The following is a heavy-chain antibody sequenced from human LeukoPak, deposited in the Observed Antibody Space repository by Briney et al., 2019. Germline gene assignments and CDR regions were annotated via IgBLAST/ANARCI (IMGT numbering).Heavy chain of an antibody. J-gene: IGHJ3*02. D-gene: IGHD6-6*01. Sequence: ASVKVSCKASGYTFTNYDINWVRQAPGQGLEWMGWMNPNSGNTGYAQKFQGRVTITRNTSIGTAYMELSSLRSEDTAVYYCARANTASRLGDTFDIWGQGTMVTVSS. CDR1: GYTFTNYD. CDR3: ARANTASRLGDTFDI. V-gene: IGHV1-8*03. CDR2: MNPNSGNT.